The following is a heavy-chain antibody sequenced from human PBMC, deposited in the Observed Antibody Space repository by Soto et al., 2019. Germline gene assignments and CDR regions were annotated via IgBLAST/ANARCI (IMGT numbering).Heavy chain of an antibody. CDR1: GFTLSDNY. D-gene: IGHD3-10*01. J-gene: IGHJ4*02. CDR2: TRNKANRYTT. V-gene: IGHV3-72*01. Sequence: EVQLVESGGGLVQPGGSLRLSCAGSGFTLSDNYMDWVRQAPGKGLEWVGRTRNKANRYTTEYAASVKGRFTVSRDESMNSLHLQMNSLKTADTAVYYCVRTSHYGSGTWNFDFLGQGTVVTVSS. CDR3: VRTSHYGSGTWNFDF.